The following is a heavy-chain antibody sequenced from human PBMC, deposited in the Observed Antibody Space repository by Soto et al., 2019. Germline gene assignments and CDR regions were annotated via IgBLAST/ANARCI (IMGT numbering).Heavy chain of an antibody. Sequence: QVQLVESGGGVVQPGRSLRLSCAASGFTFSSYGMHWVRQAPGKGLEWVAVISYDGSNKYYADSVKGRFTISRDNSKNTLYLQMNSLRAEDTAIYYCAKDLDIAAADYYFDYWGQGTLVTVSS. CDR3: AKDLDIAAADYYFDY. CDR2: ISYDGSNK. CDR1: GFTFSSYG. V-gene: IGHV3-30*18. D-gene: IGHD6-13*01. J-gene: IGHJ4*02.